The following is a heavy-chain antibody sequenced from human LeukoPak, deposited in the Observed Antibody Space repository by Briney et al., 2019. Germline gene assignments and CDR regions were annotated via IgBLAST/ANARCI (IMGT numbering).Heavy chain of an antibody. D-gene: IGHD6-19*01. Sequence: SETLSLTCTVSGGSISSYYWGWIRQPPGKGLEWIGGVYHSGATYYTPSLKSRVTISVDTSKNQFSLNLTSVTAADTAVYYCARDSSGTLSGGGWFDPWGQGTLVTVSS. CDR3: ARDSSGTLSGGGWFDP. V-gene: IGHV4-38-2*02. CDR2: VYHSGAT. CDR1: GGSISSYY. J-gene: IGHJ5*02.